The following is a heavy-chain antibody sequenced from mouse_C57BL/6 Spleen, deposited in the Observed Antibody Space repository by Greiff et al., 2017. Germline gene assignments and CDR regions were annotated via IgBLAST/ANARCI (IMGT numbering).Heavy chain of an antibody. CDR2: ISDGGSYT. CDR1: GFTFSSYA. Sequence: EVQGVESGGGLVKPGGSLKLSCAASGFTFSSYAMSWVRQTPEKRLEWVATISDGGSYTYYPDNVKGRFTISRDNAKNNLYLQMSHLKSEDTAMYYCARDLGRTGGYWGQGTTLTVSS. CDR3: ARDLGRTGGY. D-gene: IGHD4-1*01. V-gene: IGHV5-4*01. J-gene: IGHJ2*01.